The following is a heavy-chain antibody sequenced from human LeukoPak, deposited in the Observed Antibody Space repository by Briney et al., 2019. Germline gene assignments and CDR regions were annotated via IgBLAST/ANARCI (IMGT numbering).Heavy chain of an antibody. D-gene: IGHD3-10*01. Sequence: SETRSPTCALYSRSLTGYYWGWNRQLPGKGLEWIGEINNGGSPNFNPSLKSRVTISGATSKNQSSWNLASVTPADTAVYSFARGRERITVVRGVMKYFDYWGQGTLVTVSS. J-gene: IGHJ4*02. V-gene: IGHV4-34*01. CDR1: SRSLTGYY. CDR3: ARGRERITVVRGVMKYFDY. CDR2: INNGGSP.